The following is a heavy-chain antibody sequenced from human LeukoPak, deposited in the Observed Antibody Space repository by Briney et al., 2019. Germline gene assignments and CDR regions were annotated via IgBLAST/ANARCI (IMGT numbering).Heavy chain of an antibody. CDR3: TRVSYADGGYFDY. CDR1: GFTFSSYY. V-gene: IGHV3-21*01. Sequence: PGGSLRLSCAASGFTFSSYYMNWVRQAPGKGLEWVSSISRTTNYTHYTDSVKGRFTISRDNATNSLYLQMNSLTAEDTAVYYCTRVSYADGGYFDYWGQGTLVTVSS. J-gene: IGHJ4*02. D-gene: IGHD3-16*01. CDR2: ISRTTNYT.